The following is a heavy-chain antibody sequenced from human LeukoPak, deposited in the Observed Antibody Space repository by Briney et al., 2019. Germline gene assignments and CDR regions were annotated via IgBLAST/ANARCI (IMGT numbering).Heavy chain of an antibody. J-gene: IGHJ4*02. CDR2: INPNSGET. D-gene: IGHD4-11*01. Sequence: ASVKVSCKTSGYTFSDYYIHWVRQAPGQGHEWMGWINPNSGETKSAQKFQGRVTMTGDTSISTAYMELRRVTSDDTAVYYCARDRDYSNTERGFDYWGQGTLVTVSS. CDR1: GYTFSDYY. V-gene: IGHV1-2*02. CDR3: ARDRDYSNTERGFDY.